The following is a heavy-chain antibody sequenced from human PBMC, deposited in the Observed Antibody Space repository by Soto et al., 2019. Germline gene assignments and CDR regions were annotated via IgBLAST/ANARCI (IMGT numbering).Heavy chain of an antibody. CDR3: ASSYCSSTSCYDAFDI. CDR2: IYYSGST. Sequence: SETLSLTCTVSGGSISSSSYYWGWIRQPPGKGLEWIGSIYYSGSTYYNPSLKSRVTISVDTSKNQFSLKLSSVTAADTAVYYCASSYCSSTSCYDAFDIWGQGTMVTVSS. D-gene: IGHD2-2*01. V-gene: IGHV4-39*01. CDR1: GGSISSSSYY. J-gene: IGHJ3*02.